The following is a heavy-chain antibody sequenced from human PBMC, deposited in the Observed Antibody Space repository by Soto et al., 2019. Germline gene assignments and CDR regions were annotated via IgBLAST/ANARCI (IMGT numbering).Heavy chain of an antibody. CDR3: ARWDYGYYARFDY. CDR1: GDTFSFYT. CDR2: INPILSMS. V-gene: IGHV1-8*02. Sequence: ASVKVSCTASGDTFSFYTINWVRQAPGLGLEWVGRINPILSMSNYAQKFQGRVTMTRNTSISTAYMELSSLRSEDTAVYYCARWDYGYYARFDYWGQGTLVTVSS. J-gene: IGHJ4*02. D-gene: IGHD4-17*01.